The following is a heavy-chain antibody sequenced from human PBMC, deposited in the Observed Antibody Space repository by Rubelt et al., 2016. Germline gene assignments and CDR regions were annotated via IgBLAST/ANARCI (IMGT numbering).Heavy chain of an antibody. Sequence: QITLKESGPTLVKPTQTLTLTCTFSGFSLSTSGVGVGWIRQPPGKALEWLALIYWDDDKRYSPSLKSRLTITKDTSKHQVVLTMTNMNPVDTARYYWEHRLAYSGNWDVGWFGPWGQGVLVTVSS. J-gene: IGHJ5*02. CDR1: GFSLSTSGVG. V-gene: IGHV2-5*02. D-gene: IGHD6-13*01. CDR2: IYWDDDK. CDR3: EHRLAYSGNWDVGWFGP.